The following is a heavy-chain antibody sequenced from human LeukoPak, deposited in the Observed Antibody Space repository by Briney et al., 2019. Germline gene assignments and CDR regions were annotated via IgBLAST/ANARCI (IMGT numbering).Heavy chain of an antibody. CDR3: ARDPGCSSTSCSTDYYYYYGMDV. J-gene: IGHJ6*02. CDR1: GGTFSSYT. V-gene: IGHV1-69*04. Sequence: PVKVSCKASGGTFSSYTIGWVRQAPGQGLEWMGRIIPILGIANYAQKFQGRVTITADKSTSTAYMELSSLRSEDTAVYYCARDPGCSSTSCSTDYYYYYGMDVWGQGTTVTVSS. D-gene: IGHD2-2*02. CDR2: IIPILGIA.